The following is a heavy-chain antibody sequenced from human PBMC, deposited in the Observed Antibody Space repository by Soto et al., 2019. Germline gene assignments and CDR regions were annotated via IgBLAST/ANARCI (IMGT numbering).Heavy chain of an antibody. V-gene: IGHV1-69*01. Sequence: QVQLMQSGAEVKKPGSSVKVSCKASGGTFSSYAISWVRQAPGQGLEWMGGIIPIFGTANYAQKFQGRVTITADESTSTAYMELSSLRSEDTAVYYCAREMRYSSGWYIAFDIWGQGTMVTVSS. J-gene: IGHJ3*02. D-gene: IGHD6-19*01. CDR1: GGTFSSYA. CDR2: IIPIFGTA. CDR3: AREMRYSSGWYIAFDI.